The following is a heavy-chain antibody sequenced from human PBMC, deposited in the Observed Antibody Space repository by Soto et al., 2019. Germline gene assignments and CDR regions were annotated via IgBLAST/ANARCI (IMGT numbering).Heavy chain of an antibody. Sequence: ASVKVSCKASGYTFTSYYVHWVRQAPGQHLEWMGIINPSTGGTNYPQKFQGKFTTTRDTSTSTVYMELTSLRSEDAAIYYCARDSGDTTLRQWGRSFDYWGQGTLVTVSS. CDR2: INPSTGGT. CDR3: ARDSGDTTLRQWGRSFDY. V-gene: IGHV1-46*01. J-gene: IGHJ4*02. D-gene: IGHD1-1*01. CDR1: GYTFTSYY.